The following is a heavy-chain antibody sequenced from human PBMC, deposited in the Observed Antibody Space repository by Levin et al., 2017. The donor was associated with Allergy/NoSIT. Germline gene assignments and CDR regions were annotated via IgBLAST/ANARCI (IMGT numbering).Heavy chain of an antibody. V-gene: IGHV3-21*01. J-gene: IGHJ4*02. CDR3: ARDSSASAGLLTGYPSYFDY. CDR2: ISSSSSYI. Sequence: GESLKISCAASGFTFSSYSMNWVRQAPGKGLEWVSSISSSSSYIYYADSVKGRFTISRDNAKNSLYLQMNSLRAEDTAVYYCARDSSASAGLLTGYPSYFDYWGQGTLVTVSS. D-gene: IGHD3-9*01. CDR1: GFTFSSYS.